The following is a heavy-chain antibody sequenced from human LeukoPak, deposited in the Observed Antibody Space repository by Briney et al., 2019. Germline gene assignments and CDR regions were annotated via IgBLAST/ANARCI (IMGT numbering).Heavy chain of an antibody. Sequence: SETLSLTCTVSGGSISSYYWSWIRQPPGKGLEWIGYIYYSGSTNYNPSLKSRVTISVDTSKNQFSLKLSSVTAADTAVYYCARTAGSRGGYNWYDPWGQGTLVTVSS. J-gene: IGHJ5*02. CDR2: IYYSGST. CDR1: GGSISSYY. V-gene: IGHV4-59*01. D-gene: IGHD6-13*01. CDR3: ARTAGSRGGYNWYDP.